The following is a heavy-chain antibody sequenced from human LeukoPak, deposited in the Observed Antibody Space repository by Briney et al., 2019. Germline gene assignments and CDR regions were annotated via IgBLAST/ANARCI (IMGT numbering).Heavy chain of an antibody. V-gene: IGHV1-8*01. Sequence: VASVKVSCKASGYTFTSYDINWVRQATGQGLEWMGWMNPNSGNTGYAQKFQGRVTMTRNTSISTAYMELSSLRSEDTAVYYCAGGTKVWDWLWQAYYYYMDVWGKGTTVTISS. D-gene: IGHD3/OR15-3a*01. CDR2: MNPNSGNT. CDR3: AGGTKVWDWLWQAYYYYMDV. CDR1: GYTFTSYD. J-gene: IGHJ6*03.